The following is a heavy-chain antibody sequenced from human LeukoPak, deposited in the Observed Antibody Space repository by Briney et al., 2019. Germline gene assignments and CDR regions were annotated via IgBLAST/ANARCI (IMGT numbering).Heavy chain of an antibody. CDR1: GGSFSGYY. Sequence: SETLSLTCAVYGGSFSGYYWSWIRQPPGKRLEWIGEINHSGSTNYNPSLKSRVTISVDTSKNQFSLRLSSVTAADTAVYYCALRDGYTANDYWGQGTLVTVSS. V-gene: IGHV4-34*01. CDR3: ALRDGYTANDY. J-gene: IGHJ4*02. D-gene: IGHD5-24*01. CDR2: INHSGST.